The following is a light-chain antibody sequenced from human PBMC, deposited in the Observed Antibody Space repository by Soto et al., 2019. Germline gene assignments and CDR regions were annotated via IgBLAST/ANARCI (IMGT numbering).Light chain of an antibody. CDR3: QQPDSYPRT. CDR1: QGINIL. V-gene: IGKV1-9*01. J-gene: IGKJ2*01. CDR2: AAS. Sequence: DIQVTQSPSFLSASVGDRVTITCLASQGINILLAWFQQKPGKAPNLLISAASTLQSGVPSRFSGSGSETEFTLTITSLQPEDSATYYCQQPDSYPRTFGQGTKVDI.